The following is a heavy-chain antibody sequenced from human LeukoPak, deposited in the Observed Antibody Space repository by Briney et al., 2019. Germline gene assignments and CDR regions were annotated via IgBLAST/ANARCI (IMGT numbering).Heavy chain of an antibody. CDR2: ISYDGSNK. J-gene: IGHJ4*02. V-gene: IGHV3-30*03. CDR3: ARGLVPVFLDY. Sequence: GGSLRLSCAASGFTFSSYGMHWVRQAPGKGLEWVAVISYDGSNKYYADSVKGRFTISRDNSKNTLYLQMNSLRAEDTAVYYCARGLVPVFLDYWGQGTPVTVSS. D-gene: IGHD3-16*01. CDR1: GFTFSSYG.